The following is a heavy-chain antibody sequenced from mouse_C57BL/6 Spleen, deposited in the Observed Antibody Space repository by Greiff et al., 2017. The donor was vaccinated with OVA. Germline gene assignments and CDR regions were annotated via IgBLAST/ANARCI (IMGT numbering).Heavy chain of an antibody. D-gene: IGHD1-1*01. Sequence: DVMLVESGGGLVQPGGSLKLSCAASGFTFSDYYMYWVRQTPEKRLEWVAYISNGGGSTYYPDTVKGRFTISRDNAKNTLYLQMSRLKSEDTAMYYCARLSSYEDYAMDYWGQGTPVTVSS. CDR3: ARLSSYEDYAMDY. J-gene: IGHJ4*01. CDR1: GFTFSDYY. CDR2: ISNGGGST. V-gene: IGHV5-12*01.